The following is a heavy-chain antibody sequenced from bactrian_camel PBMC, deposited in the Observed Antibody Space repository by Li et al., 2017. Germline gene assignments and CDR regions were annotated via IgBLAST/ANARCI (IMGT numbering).Heavy chain of an antibody. D-gene: IGHD3*01. CDR3: AARFRPYDCYSGGHQPGF. V-gene: IGHV3S67*01. CDR1: GYTYSPYC. CDR2: IDVDGNI. Sequence: DVQLVESGGGSVQDGGFLRLSCAFSGYTYSPYCLGWFRQAAGKEREGVASIDVDGNIKYADSVKGRFTTSKDTAKNTLYLQMNGLKPEDTAKYHCAARFRPYDCYSGGHQPGFWGQGTQVTVS. J-gene: IGHJ4*01.